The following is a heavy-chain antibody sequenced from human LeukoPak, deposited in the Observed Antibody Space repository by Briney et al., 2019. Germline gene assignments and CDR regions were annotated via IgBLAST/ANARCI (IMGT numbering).Heavy chain of an antibody. J-gene: IGHJ5*02. Sequence: PGGSLRLSCAASGFTFSSYAMSWVRQAPGKGLEWVSAISGSGGSTYYADSVKGRFTISRDNAKNSLYLQMNSLRAEDTAVYYCARMEYYYGSGGFDPWGQGTLVTVSS. D-gene: IGHD3-10*01. CDR1: GFTFSSYA. CDR3: ARMEYYYGSGGFDP. CDR2: ISGSGGST. V-gene: IGHV3-23*01.